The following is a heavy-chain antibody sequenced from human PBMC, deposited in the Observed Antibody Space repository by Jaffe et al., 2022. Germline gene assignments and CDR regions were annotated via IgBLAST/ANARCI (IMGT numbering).Heavy chain of an antibody. J-gene: IGHJ4*02. CDR3: ALLGTLAVAGFDY. Sequence: EVQLVESGGGLVQPGGSLRLSCAASGFTFSSYSMNWVRQAPGKGLEWVSYISSSSSTIYYADSVKGRFTISRDNAKNSLYLQMNSLRAEDTAVYYCALLGTLAVAGFDYWGQGTLVTVSS. CDR2: ISSSSSTI. V-gene: IGHV3-48*01. CDR1: GFTFSSYS. D-gene: IGHD6-19*01.